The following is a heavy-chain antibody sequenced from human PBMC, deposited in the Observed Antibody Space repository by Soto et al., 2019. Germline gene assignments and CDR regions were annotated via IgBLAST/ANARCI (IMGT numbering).Heavy chain of an antibody. CDR2: IWYDGSNK. V-gene: IGHV3-33*03. CDR3: ARAQYTGSYFDACDV. D-gene: IGHD1-26*01. J-gene: IGHJ3*01. Sequence: YLRLSCAASGFLFISYGMHWVRQAPGKGLDWVAVIWYDGSNKYYAESVKGRFTISRDNSKNTLYVQMNSLTVEDTAVYYCARAQYTGSYFDACDVWGQGTMVTVSS. CDR1: GFLFISYG.